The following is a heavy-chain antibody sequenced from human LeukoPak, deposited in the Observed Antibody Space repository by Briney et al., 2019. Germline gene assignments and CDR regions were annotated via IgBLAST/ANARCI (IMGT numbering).Heavy chain of an antibody. CDR3: ARSPKYYYDSGGYIYDY. CDR1: GYSFTSYW. D-gene: IGHD3-22*01. Sequence: GASLQISCKGSGYSFTSYWIGWVRQMPGKGLEWMGIIYPGDSDTRYSPSFQGQVTISADKSISTAYLQWSSLKASDTAMYYCARSPKYYYDSGGYIYDYWGQGTLVTVSS. J-gene: IGHJ4*02. V-gene: IGHV5-51*01. CDR2: IYPGDSDT.